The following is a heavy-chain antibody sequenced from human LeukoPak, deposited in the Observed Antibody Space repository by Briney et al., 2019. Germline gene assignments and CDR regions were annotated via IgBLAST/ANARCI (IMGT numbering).Heavy chain of an antibody. J-gene: IGHJ4*02. CDR3: ARGGVYYDFWSGYYTGYFDY. D-gene: IGHD3-3*01. Sequence: PSETLSLTCTVSGGSLSSGDYYWSWIRQPPGKGLGWIGYIYYSGSTYYNPSLKSRVTISVDTSKNQFSLKLSSVTAADTAVYYCARGGVYYDFWSGYYTGYFDYWGQGTLVTVSS. CDR2: IYYSGST. CDR1: GGSLSSGDYY. V-gene: IGHV4-30-4*08.